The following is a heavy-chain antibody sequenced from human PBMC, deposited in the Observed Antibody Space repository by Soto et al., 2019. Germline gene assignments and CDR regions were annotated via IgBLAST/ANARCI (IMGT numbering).Heavy chain of an antibody. CDR2: IIPILGIA. CDR3: ARGGGAVVVTPVDIAY. V-gene: IGHV1-69*02. Sequence: GASVKVSCKASGGTFSSYTISWVRQAPGQGLEWMGRIIPILGIANYAQKFQGRVTITADKSTSTAYMELSSLRSEDTAVYYCARGGGAVVVTPVDIAYWGQGTLVTVSS. J-gene: IGHJ4*02. D-gene: IGHD2-21*02. CDR1: GGTFSSYT.